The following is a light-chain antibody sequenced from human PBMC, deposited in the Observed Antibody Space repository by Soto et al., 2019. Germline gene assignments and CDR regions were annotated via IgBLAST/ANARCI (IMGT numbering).Light chain of an antibody. CDR1: SSDIGNYNY. V-gene: IGLV2-14*01. Sequence: QSVLTQPASVSGSPGQSITISCTGTSSDIGNYNYVSWYQQHPGKAPKVLIYEVSYRPSGVSNRFSGSKSGNTASLTISGLQAEDEAHYYCSSYTTTSVVFGGGTQLTVL. CDR3: SSYTTTSVV. J-gene: IGLJ2*01. CDR2: EVS.